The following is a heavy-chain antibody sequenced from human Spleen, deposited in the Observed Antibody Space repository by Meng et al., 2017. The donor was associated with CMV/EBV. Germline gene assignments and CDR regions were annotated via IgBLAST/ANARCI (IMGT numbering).Heavy chain of an antibody. J-gene: IGHJ4*02. CDR3: ARDDNWGPDY. CDR2: IHPNTGET. CDR1: GYTFAGHY. Sequence: ASVKVSCKTSGYTFAGHYMHWLRQAPGQGLEWTGWIHPNTGETNYGQNFHGRVTVTRDTSIRTVYMELSSLRPDDTAMYYCARDDNWGPDYWGQGTLVTVSS. V-gene: IGHV1-2*02. D-gene: IGHD7-27*01.